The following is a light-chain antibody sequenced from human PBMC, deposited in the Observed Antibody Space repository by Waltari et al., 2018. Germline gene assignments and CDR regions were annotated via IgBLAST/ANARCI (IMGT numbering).Light chain of an antibody. CDR2: KDT. CDR1: VLAGQF. J-gene: IGLJ3*02. Sequence: SYELTQPSPVSVSPGQTARITCSGNVLAGQFTWWFQQKPGQPPVLIIYKDTERPSGIPERFSGSSSGSTVTLTISGAQVEDEGDYYCYSATDNNLRVFGGGTKLTVL. CDR3: YSATDNNLRV. V-gene: IGLV3-27*01.